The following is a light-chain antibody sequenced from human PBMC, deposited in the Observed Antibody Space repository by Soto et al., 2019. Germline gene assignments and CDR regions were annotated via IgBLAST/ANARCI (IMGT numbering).Light chain of an antibody. CDR3: QQYADLPYT. J-gene: IGKJ2*01. CDR1: QTLTTRF. V-gene: IGKV3-20*01. Sequence: EIVLTQSPGTLSLSPGERATLSCMASQTLTTRFLAWYQQKPGQAPRLLIYGASGRATGIPDRFSGSGSGTEYTLTISRLEPEDFAVYSCQQYADLPYTFGQGTTLEIK. CDR2: GAS.